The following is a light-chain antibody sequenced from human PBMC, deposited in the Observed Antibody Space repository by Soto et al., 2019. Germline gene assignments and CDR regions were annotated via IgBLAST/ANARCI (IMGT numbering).Light chain of an antibody. CDR3: QQYGSSPGLFT. Sequence: EIVLTQSPGTLSLSPGDRATLSCRASQSVSSTYLAWYQQKPGQAPRLLIYDASSRATGIPDRFSGSGSGTDFTLTISRLGPEDFAVYYCQQYGSSPGLFTFGPGTKLDIK. CDR2: DAS. CDR1: QSVSSTY. V-gene: IGKV3-20*01. J-gene: IGKJ3*01.